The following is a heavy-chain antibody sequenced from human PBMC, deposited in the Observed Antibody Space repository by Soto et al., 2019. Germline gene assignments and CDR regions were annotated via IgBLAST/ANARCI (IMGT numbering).Heavy chain of an antibody. CDR1: GFTFSSYS. D-gene: IGHD6-19*01. CDR3: ARESATPSIAVAGTVDYYYYMDV. Sequence: GGSLRLSCAASGFTFSSYSMNWVRQAPGKGLEWVSSISSSSSYIYYADSVKGRFTISRDNAKNSLYLQMNSLRAEDTAVYYCARESATPSIAVAGTVDYYYYMDVWGKGTTVTVSS. V-gene: IGHV3-21*01. J-gene: IGHJ6*03. CDR2: ISSSSSYI.